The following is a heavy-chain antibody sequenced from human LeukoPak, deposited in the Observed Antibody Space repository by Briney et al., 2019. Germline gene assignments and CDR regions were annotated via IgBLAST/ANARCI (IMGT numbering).Heavy chain of an antibody. Sequence: GGSLRLSCAASGFTFSSYAMSWVRQAPGKGLEWVSYISGSGGSIHYADSAKGRFTISRDNSKNTLYLQMNSLRAEDTAVYYCAKDRGNYYDAPRFDPWGQGTLVTVSS. CDR2: ISGSGGSI. V-gene: IGHV3-23*01. J-gene: IGHJ5*02. D-gene: IGHD3-22*01. CDR3: AKDRGNYYDAPRFDP. CDR1: GFTFSSYA.